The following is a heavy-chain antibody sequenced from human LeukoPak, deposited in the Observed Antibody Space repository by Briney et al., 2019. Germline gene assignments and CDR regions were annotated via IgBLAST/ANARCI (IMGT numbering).Heavy chain of an antibody. CDR2: FDPEDGET. J-gene: IGHJ4*02. V-gene: IGHV1-24*01. D-gene: IGHD3-3*01. Sequence: EASVKVSCKASGYTFTSYYMRWVRQAPGQGLEWMGGFDPEDGETIYAQKFQGRVTMTEDTSTDTAYMELSSLRSEDTAVCYCATYKQVAIFGVVTRTFDYWGQGTLVTVSS. CDR1: GYTFTSYY. CDR3: ATYKQVAIFGVVTRTFDY.